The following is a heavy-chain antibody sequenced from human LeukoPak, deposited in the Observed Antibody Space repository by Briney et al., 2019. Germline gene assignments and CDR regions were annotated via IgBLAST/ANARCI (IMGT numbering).Heavy chain of an antibody. J-gene: IGHJ5*02. CDR3: ANGAVAGTFDP. CDR1: GFTFSSYE. CDR2: ISSSSLSYI. Sequence: GGSLRLSCAASGFTFSSYEMNWVRQAPGKGLEWVSSISSSSLSYIYYADSVKGRFTIFRDNAKNSLYLQMNSLRAEDTAVYYCANGAVAGTFDPWGQGTLVTVSS. V-gene: IGHV3-21*01. D-gene: IGHD6-19*01.